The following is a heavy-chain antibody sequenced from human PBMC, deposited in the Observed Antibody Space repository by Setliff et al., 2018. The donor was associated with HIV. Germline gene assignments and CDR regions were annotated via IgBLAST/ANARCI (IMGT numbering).Heavy chain of an antibody. CDR2: IFRTSDYM. Sequence: GGSLRLSCVASGFAFNTYDMNWVRQAPGKGLEWVSFIFRTSDYMDYRDSVKGRFTISRDNAKNSLYLQMNSLRAEDTAVYYCTRGRDSSCSYDFWGRGTLVTVSS. J-gene: IGHJ4*02. CDR3: TRGRDSSCSYDF. CDR1: GFAFNTYD. D-gene: IGHD6-13*01. V-gene: IGHV3-21*01.